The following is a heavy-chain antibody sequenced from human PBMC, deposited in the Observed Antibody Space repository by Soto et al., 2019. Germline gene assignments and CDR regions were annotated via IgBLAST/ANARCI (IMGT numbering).Heavy chain of an antibody. CDR3: ARNGDDFKSGYLGWFDP. D-gene: IGHD3-3*01. CDR2: IIPIFGTA. CDR1: GGTFSSYA. V-gene: IGHV1-69*06. Sequence: QVQLVQSGAEVKKPGSSVKVSCKASGGTFSSYAISWVRQAPGQGLEWMGGIIPIFGTANYAQKFQGRVTITADKSTSTAYMELSSLRSEDTALYYCARNGDDFKSGYLGWFDPWDQGTLVTVT. J-gene: IGHJ5*02.